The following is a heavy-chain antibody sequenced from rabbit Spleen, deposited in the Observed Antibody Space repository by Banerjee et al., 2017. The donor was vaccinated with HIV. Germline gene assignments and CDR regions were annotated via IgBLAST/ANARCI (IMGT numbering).Heavy chain of an antibody. J-gene: IGHJ4*01. CDR1: GFSFSSNDY. CDR3: ARDLVAVIGWNFGL. CDR2: IGIGNIGNA. Sequence: QSLEESGGDLVKPGASLTLTCAASGFSFSSNDYICWVRQAPGKGLEWIACIGIGNIGNAYYASWAKGRFTMSRTSSTTVTLQMTSLTAADTATYFCARDLVAVIGWNFGLWGQGTLVTVS. D-gene: IGHD1-1*01. V-gene: IGHV1S40*01.